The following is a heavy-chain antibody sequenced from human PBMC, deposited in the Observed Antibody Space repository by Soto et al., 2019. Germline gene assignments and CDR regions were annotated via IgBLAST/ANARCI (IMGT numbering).Heavy chain of an antibody. CDR1: GGYFTDYY. Sequence: PSHPLSLSCAGYGGYFTDYYWSWLRQTPGNGLEWIGEINHAGSTNYNPSLKSRVTISLDTSKNQFSLNLSSVTAADTSVYYCARGRAAITLVVVRFTGGIYYFDSGRQGTLVT. D-gene: IGHD3-22*01. V-gene: IGHV4-34*01. CDR3: ARGRAAITLVVVRFTGGIYYFDS. CDR2: INHAGST. J-gene: IGHJ4*02.